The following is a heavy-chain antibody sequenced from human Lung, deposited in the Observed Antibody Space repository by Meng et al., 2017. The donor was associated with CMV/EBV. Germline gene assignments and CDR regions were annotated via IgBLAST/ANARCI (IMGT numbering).Heavy chain of an antibody. D-gene: IGHD3-10*01. Sequence: QPQLLQSGAEVEKPGASVKVSCKASGYSFSTFGISWVRQVPGQRLEWVGWSSTRYGQTRYAQNLQGRVILSTDTSTNTAYMTLRDLTFDDTAVYFCARESERFGELYDYWGQGTLVTVSS. V-gene: IGHV1-18*01. CDR1: GYSFSTFG. CDR3: ARESERFGELYDY. CDR2: SSTRYGQT. J-gene: IGHJ4*02.